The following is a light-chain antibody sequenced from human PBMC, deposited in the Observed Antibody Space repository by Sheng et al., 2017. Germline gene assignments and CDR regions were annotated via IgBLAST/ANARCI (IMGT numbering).Light chain of an antibody. Sequence: QSALTQPASVSGSPGPSITISSTGTSSDLGGYNHVSWNQQYPGKAPKVMIHDVSNRPSGVSNRFSGSKSGNTASLTISGLQAEDEADFYCSSYTSSNTLVFGGGPKLSVL. J-gene: IGLJ3*02. CDR2: DVS. CDR3: SSYTSSNTLV. CDR1: SSDLGGYNH. V-gene: IGLV2-14*01.